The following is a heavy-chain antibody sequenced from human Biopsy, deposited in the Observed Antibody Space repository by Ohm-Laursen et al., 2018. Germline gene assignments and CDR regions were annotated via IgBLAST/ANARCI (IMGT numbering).Heavy chain of an antibody. CDR2: VSTYNGNT. Sequence: SSVKVSCKGSGYIFTSFGVSWVRQAPGHGLEWMGWVSTYNGNTEYEQKFQGRVTMTTDTSTNTAYMELRSLRSDDTAVYFCARVREGGLLDYWGQGILVTVSS. CDR3: ARVREGGLLDY. J-gene: IGHJ4*02. D-gene: IGHD3-16*01. CDR1: GYIFTSFG. V-gene: IGHV1-18*01.